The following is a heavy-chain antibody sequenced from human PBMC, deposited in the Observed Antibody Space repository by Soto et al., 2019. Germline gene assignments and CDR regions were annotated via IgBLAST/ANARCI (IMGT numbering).Heavy chain of an antibody. CDR3: AYRHSLQYNDFDSGYDGAIWFGP. J-gene: IGHJ5*02. V-gene: IGHV2-5*01. D-gene: IGHD3-3*01. CDR2: ISWNDDK. CDR1: GFSLTTRGVG. Sequence: MTLKESGPTLVKPTQTLTLTCTYSGFSLTTRGVGVGWIRQPAGKALEWLALISWNDDKRYNPSLKNRLTVTKDTSKNQVVLSMTNLDRVDTATYYCAYRHSLQYNDFDSGYDGAIWFGPWGQGTQVTVSS.